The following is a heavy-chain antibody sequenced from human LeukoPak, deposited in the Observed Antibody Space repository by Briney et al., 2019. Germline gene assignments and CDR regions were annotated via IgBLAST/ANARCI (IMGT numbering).Heavy chain of an antibody. CDR2: ISTSRRDNTV. J-gene: IGHJ6*02. CDR3: ARAGPLLVVPAAIGAYYYGMDV. CDR1: GFTFSNYY. V-gene: IGHV3-11*01. D-gene: IGHD2-2*02. Sequence: GGSLRLSCAASGFTFSNYYMSWIRQAPGKGLEWLSYISTSRRDNTVYYADSVKGRFTISRDNAKNSLYLQMNSLRAEDTAVYYCARAGPLLVVPAAIGAYYYGMDVWGQGTTVTVSS.